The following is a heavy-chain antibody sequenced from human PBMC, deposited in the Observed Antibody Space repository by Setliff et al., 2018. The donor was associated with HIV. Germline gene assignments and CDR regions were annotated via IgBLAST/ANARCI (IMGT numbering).Heavy chain of an antibody. D-gene: IGHD6-19*01. CDR1: GGAFNDFY. J-gene: IGHJ3*01. V-gene: IGHV4-34*04. CDR3: ARFSSTGWRRAFDV. CDR2: IDHSGST. Sequence: PSETLSLTCAVYGGAFNDFYWGWIRQPPGKGLEWIGEIDHSGSTNNNTSLKSRPTISVDTSKKQFSLRLTSLTAADTAVYFCARFSSTGWRRAFDVWGQGTKVTVS.